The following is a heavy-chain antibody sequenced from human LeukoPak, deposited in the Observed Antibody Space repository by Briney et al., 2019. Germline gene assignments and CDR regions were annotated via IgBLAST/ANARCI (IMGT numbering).Heavy chain of an antibody. Sequence: GASVKVSCKASGGTFSSYAISWVRQAPGQGLEWMGRIIPILGIANYAQKFQGRVTITADKSTSTAYMELSSLRSEDTAVYYCARDSSSSWPPRGYWGQGTLVTVSS. D-gene: IGHD6-13*01. J-gene: IGHJ4*02. CDR3: ARDSSSSWPPRGY. V-gene: IGHV1-69*04. CDR1: GGTFSSYA. CDR2: IIPILGIA.